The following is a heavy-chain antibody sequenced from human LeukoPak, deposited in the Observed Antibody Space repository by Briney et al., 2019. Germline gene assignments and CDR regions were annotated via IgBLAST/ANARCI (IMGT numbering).Heavy chain of an antibody. J-gene: IGHJ4*02. CDR2: SYSGGDT. D-gene: IGHD1-7*01. V-gene: IGHV3-53*01. CDR3: AAKVELRSNGPYFIS. CDR1: GFTVSSNY. Sequence: GGSLRLSCAPSGFTVSSNYMSWVRQAPGKWLEWASVSYSGGDTFYSDSVKGRFTISRDNSKNTLYLQMNSLRDEDTAVYYCAAKVELRSNGPYFISRGEGTLVAVSS.